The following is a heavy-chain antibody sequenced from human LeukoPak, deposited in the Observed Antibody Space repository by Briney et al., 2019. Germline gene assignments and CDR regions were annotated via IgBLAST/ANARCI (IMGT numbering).Heavy chain of an antibody. J-gene: IGHJ4*02. CDR2: IYGSGST. Sequence: SETLSLTCTVSGDFLSHHYWTWIRQPPGKGLEWIGYIYGSGSTHYDPSLRSRVTISEDTSKNQFSLKLTSVTAADTAVYYCARSVGWYPHDNWGQGTLVTVSS. D-gene: IGHD6-19*01. CDR1: GDFLSHHY. CDR3: ARSVGWYPHDN. V-gene: IGHV4-59*08.